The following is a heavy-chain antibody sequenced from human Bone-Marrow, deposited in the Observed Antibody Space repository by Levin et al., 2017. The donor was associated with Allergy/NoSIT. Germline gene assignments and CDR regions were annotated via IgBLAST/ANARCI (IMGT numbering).Heavy chain of an antibody. V-gene: IGHV1-24*01. Sequence: ASVKVSCKVSGYIFTELSMHWVRQAPGKGLEWMGGFDLENGETIYAEKFQGRVTMTEDTSTDTAYMALSSLIYEDTAVYFCAAGLISGSGSYYYYWGQGTLVTVSS. CDR3: AAGLISGSGSYYYY. J-gene: IGHJ4*02. D-gene: IGHD3-10*01. CDR1: GYIFTELS. CDR2: FDLENGET.